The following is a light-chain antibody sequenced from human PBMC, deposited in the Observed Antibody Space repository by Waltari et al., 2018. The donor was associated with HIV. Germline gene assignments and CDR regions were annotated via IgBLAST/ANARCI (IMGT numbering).Light chain of an antibody. Sequence: QSVLTQPPSVSGAPGQRVTISCTGSSSTIGAGYQVHWYQQLPGTAPKLLIYGNSNRPSGVPDRFSGSKSGTSASLAITGLQAEDEADYHCQSYDSSLSGYVFGTGTKVTV. J-gene: IGLJ1*01. CDR3: QSYDSSLSGYV. CDR2: GNS. CDR1: SSTIGAGYQ. V-gene: IGLV1-40*01.